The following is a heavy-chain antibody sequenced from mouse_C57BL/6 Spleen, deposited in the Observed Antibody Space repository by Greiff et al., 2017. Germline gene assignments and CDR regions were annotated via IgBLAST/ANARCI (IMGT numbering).Heavy chain of an antibody. Sequence: VQLQQSGPELVKPGASVKISCKASGYAFSSSWMNWVKQRPGKGLEWIGRIYPGDGDTNYNGKFKGKATLTADKSSSTAYMQLSSLTSEDSAVYFCARGVAYYYGSGYAMDYWGQGTSVTVSS. J-gene: IGHJ4*01. CDR1: GYAFSSSW. V-gene: IGHV1-82*01. CDR3: ARGVAYYYGSGYAMDY. CDR2: IYPGDGDT. D-gene: IGHD1-1*01.